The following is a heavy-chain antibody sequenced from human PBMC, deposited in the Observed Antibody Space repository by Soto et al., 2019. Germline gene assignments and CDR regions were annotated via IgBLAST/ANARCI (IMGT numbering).Heavy chain of an antibody. CDR2: ISGSGGST. V-gene: IGHV3-23*01. Sequence: GGSLRLSCAASGCTFSSYAMSWVRQAPGKGLEWVSAISGSGGSTYYADSVKGRFTISRDNSKNTLYLQMNSLRAEDTAVYYCAKGGRGSGSLYYYYYYMDVWGKGTTVTVSS. CDR3: AKGGRGSGSLYYYYYYMDV. D-gene: IGHD3-10*01. J-gene: IGHJ6*03. CDR1: GCTFSSYA.